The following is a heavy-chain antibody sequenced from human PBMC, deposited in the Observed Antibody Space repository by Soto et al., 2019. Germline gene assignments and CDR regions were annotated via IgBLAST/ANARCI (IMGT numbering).Heavy chain of an antibody. CDR3: AKSGYYDFWSGYYGPSSNWFDP. V-gene: IGHV3-30*18. D-gene: IGHD3-3*01. CDR2: ISCDGSNK. J-gene: IGHJ5*02. CDR1: GFTFSSYG. Sequence: GGSLRLSCAASGFTFSSYGMHWVRQAPGKGLEWVAVISCDGSNKYYADSVKGRFTISRDNSKNTLYLQMNSLRAEDTAVYYCAKSGYYDFWSGYYGPSSNWFDPWGQGTLVTVSS.